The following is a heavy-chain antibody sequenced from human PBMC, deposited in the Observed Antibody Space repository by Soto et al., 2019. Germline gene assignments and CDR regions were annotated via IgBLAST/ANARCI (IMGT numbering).Heavy chain of an antibody. V-gene: IGHV4-38-2*01. CDR2: IYHGGST. D-gene: IGHD3-22*01. J-gene: IGHJ5*02. CDR3: ARVGPWVPYYYDSSPYTFENWFDP. Sequence: SETLSLTCAVSGYSISSGYYWGWLRQPPGKGLEWIGGIYHGGSTYYNPSLNSRVTLSIDMTNNHVSLILNPVTAADTAVYYCARVGPWVPYYYDSSPYTFENWFDPWGQGTLVTVSS. CDR1: GYSISSGYY.